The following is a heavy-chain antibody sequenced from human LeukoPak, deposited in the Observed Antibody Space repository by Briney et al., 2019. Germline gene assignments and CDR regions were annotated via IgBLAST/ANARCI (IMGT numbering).Heavy chain of an antibody. V-gene: IGHV3-48*04. CDR2: ISSSGSSI. CDR1: GFTFSNAW. Sequence: GGSLRLSCAASGFTFSNAWMNWVRQAPGKGLEWISYISSSGSSISYADSVKGRFTISRDNAKNSLNLQMNSLRAEDTAVYYCARDRLFGNLPDYWGQGTLVTVSS. D-gene: IGHD1-7*01. CDR3: ARDRLFGNLPDY. J-gene: IGHJ4*02.